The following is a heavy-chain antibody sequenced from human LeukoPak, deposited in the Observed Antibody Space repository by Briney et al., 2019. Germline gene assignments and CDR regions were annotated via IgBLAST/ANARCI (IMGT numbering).Heavy chain of an antibody. V-gene: IGHV1-69*13. D-gene: IGHD3-22*01. Sequence: ASVKVSCKASGGTFSSYAISWVRQAPGQGLEWMGGIIPIFGTANYAQKFQGRVTIAADESTSTAYMELSSLRSEDTAVYYCARYDSSGYPDYWGQGTLVTVSS. J-gene: IGHJ4*02. CDR2: IIPIFGTA. CDR1: GGTFSSYA. CDR3: ARYDSSGYPDY.